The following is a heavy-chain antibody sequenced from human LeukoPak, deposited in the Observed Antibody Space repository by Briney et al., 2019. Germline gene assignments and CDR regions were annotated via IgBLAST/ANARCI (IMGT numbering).Heavy chain of an antibody. Sequence: SQTLSLTCAVSGGSISSGGYSWSWIRQPPGKGLEWIGYIYHSGSTYYNPSLKSRVTISVDTSKNQFSLKLSSVTAADTAVYYCASTVDTAMVKGPTYYFDYWGQGTLVTVSS. CDR3: ASTVDTAMVKGPTYYFDY. CDR1: GGSISSGGYS. J-gene: IGHJ4*02. D-gene: IGHD5-18*01. V-gene: IGHV4-30-2*01. CDR2: IYHSGST.